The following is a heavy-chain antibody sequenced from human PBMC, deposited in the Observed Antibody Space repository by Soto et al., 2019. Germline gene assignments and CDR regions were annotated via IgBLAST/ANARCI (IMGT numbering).Heavy chain of an antibody. J-gene: IGHJ6*02. CDR1: GFTFSNYG. D-gene: IGHD6-6*01. V-gene: IGHV3-30*03. Sequence: GGSLRLSRAASGFTFSNYGMHWVRQAPGKGLEWVAVISYDGSNIYYADSVNGRFTISRDNSRNTLYLQMSGLRAEDTAVYYCARDRRQLARIYFYYGMDVWGQGTTVTV. CDR2: ISYDGSNI. CDR3: ARDRRQLARIYFYYGMDV.